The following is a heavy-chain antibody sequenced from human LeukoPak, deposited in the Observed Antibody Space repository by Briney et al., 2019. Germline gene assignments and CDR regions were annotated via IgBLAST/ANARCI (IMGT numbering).Heavy chain of an antibody. Sequence: GGSLRLSCAASGFTFSSYSMNWVRQAPGKGLEGVSYISSSSSTIYYADSVKGRFTISRDNAKNSLYLQMNSLRAEDTAVYYCARALTGEDFDYWGQGTLVTVSS. D-gene: IGHD7-27*01. V-gene: IGHV3-48*04. CDR1: GFTFSSYS. CDR2: ISSSSSTI. CDR3: ARALTGEDFDY. J-gene: IGHJ4*02.